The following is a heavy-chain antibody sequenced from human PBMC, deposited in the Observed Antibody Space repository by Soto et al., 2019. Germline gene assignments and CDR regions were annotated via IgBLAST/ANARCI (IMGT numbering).Heavy chain of an antibody. CDR1: GGTFRSYA. D-gene: IGHD2-2*02. J-gene: IGHJ6*02. V-gene: IGHV1-69*01. Sequence: XSWQVSCGSSGGTFRSYAISWVGQAPGQGLEWMGGIIPIFGTANYAQKFQGRVTITADESTSTAYMELSSLRSGDTAVYYCARDGRCSSTSCYKGQTYYYYGMDVWGQGTTVTVSS. CDR3: ARDGRCSSTSCYKGQTYYYYGMDV. CDR2: IIPIFGTA.